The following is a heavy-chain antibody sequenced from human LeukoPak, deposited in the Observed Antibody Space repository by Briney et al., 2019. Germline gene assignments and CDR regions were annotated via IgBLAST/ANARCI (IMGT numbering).Heavy chain of an antibody. CDR3: ARDHSGYFPAFDY. Sequence: SETLSLTCTVSGGSITSGNYYWNWIRQPAGKGLEWIGRINTSGYTNYNPSLKSRVTISVDTSKNQSSLRLSSVTAADTAVYYCARDHSGYFPAFDYWGQGALVIVSS. CDR1: GGSITSGNYY. V-gene: IGHV4-61*02. CDR2: INTSGYT. J-gene: IGHJ4*02. D-gene: IGHD3-22*01.